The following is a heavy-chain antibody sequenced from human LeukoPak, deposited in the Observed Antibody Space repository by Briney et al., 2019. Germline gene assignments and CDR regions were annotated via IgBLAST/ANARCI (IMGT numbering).Heavy chain of an antibody. D-gene: IGHD3-22*01. CDR3: ARGSTARYYYDSSGYYRGAVDY. CDR1: GYTFTSYG. V-gene: IGHV1-18*01. Sequence: ASVKVSYKASGYTFTSYGISWVRQAPGQGLEWMGWISAYNGNTKYAQKFQGRVTMTTDTSTSTAYMELRSLRSDDTAVYYCARGSTARYYYDSSGYYRGAVDYWGQGTLVTISS. J-gene: IGHJ4*02. CDR2: ISAYNGNT.